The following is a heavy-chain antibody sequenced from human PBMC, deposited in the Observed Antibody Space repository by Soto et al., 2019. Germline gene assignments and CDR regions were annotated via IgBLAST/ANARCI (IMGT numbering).Heavy chain of an antibody. CDR1: GFLFTKSS. D-gene: IGHD1-7*01. CDR3: SRVGTSSSTALDI. V-gene: IGHV3-21*01. CDR2: ITSASDYI. Sequence: GGSLTLSCVASGFLFTKSSLNWVRQAPGKGLEWVSSITSASDYIFYADSVKGRFTISRDNANNSLYLQMNSLRADNTAVYYRSRVGTSSSTALDIWGQGTMAT. J-gene: IGHJ3*02.